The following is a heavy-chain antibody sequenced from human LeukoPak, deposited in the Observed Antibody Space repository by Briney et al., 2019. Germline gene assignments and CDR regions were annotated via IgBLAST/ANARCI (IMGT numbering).Heavy chain of an antibody. CDR1: GFTFSSYS. CDR3: ASLYSSGWYGWFDP. D-gene: IGHD6-19*01. Sequence: GGSLRPSCAASGFTFSSYSMNWVRQAPGKGLEWVSSISSSSSYIYYADSVKGRFTISRDNAKNSLYLQMNSLRAEDTAVYYCASLYSSGWYGWFDPWGQGTLVTVSS. CDR2: ISSSSSYI. J-gene: IGHJ5*02. V-gene: IGHV3-21*01.